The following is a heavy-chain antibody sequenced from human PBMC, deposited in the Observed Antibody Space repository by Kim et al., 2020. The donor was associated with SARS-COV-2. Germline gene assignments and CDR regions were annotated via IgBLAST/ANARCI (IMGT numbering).Heavy chain of an antibody. D-gene: IGHD3-10*01. V-gene: IGHV4-31*02. J-gene: IGHJ3*02. CDR3: ARDFGELLYSAFDI. Sequence: NPSLESRVTRSVDTSKNPFSLKLSSVTAADTAVYYCARDFGELLYSAFDIWGQGTMVTVSS.